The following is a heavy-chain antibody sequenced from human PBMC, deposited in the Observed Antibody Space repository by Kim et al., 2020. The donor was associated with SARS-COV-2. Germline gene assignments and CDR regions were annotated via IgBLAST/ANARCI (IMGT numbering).Heavy chain of an antibody. Sequence: SETLSLTCTVSGGSISSSSYYWGWIRQPPGKGLEWIGSIYYSGSTYYNPSLKSRVTIPVDTSKNQFSLKLSSVTAADTAVYYCARLSSFMITFGGVIVPSSYYFDYWGQGTLVTVSS. CDR1: GGSISSSSYY. CDR3: ARLSSFMITFGGVIVPSSYYFDY. D-gene: IGHD3-16*02. V-gene: IGHV4-39*01. CDR2: IYYSGST. J-gene: IGHJ4*02.